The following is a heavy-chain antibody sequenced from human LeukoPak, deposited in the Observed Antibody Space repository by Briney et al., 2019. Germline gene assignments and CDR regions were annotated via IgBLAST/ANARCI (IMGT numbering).Heavy chain of an antibody. J-gene: IGHJ3*02. D-gene: IGHD2-2*03. Sequence: PGGSLRLSCVTSGFTFSNHAMHWVRQGPGKGLEWVAVISDDATSKFYADSVKGRFTIFRDNSKNTLFLQINSLRPEDTAMYYCARVDDLDAFDIWGQGTLVTVSS. CDR2: ISDDATSK. V-gene: IGHV3-30*04. CDR3: ARVDDLDAFDI. CDR1: GFTFSNHA.